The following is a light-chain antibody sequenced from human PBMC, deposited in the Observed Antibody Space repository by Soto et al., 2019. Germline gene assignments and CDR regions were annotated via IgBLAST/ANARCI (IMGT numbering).Light chain of an antibody. Sequence: VFTQSPATLSLSPGETATLSCRASQSVSSNLAWYQQKPGQAPRLLIYGASNRAAGIPDRFSGSGSGTDFTLTISRLEPEDFAVYYCQQYGSSPPWTFGQGTKVDI. V-gene: IGKV3-20*01. CDR2: GAS. J-gene: IGKJ1*01. CDR1: QSVSSN. CDR3: QQYGSSPPWT.